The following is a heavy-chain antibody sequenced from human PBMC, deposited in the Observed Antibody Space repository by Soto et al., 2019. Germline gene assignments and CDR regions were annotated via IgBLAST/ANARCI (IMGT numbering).Heavy chain of an antibody. CDR2: ISYDGSNK. D-gene: IGHD3-16*01. Sequence: PGGSLRLSCAASGFTFSSYGMHWVRQAPGKGLEWVAVISYDGSNKYYADSVKGRFTISRDNSKNTLYLQMNSLRAEDTAVYYCAKDRKGAHWFDPWGQGT. V-gene: IGHV3-30*18. CDR3: AKDRKGAHWFDP. CDR1: GFTFSSYG. J-gene: IGHJ5*02.